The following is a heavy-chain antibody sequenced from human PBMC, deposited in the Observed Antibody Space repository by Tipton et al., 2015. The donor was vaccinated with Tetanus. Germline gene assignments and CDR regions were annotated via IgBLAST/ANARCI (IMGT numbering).Heavy chain of an antibody. CDR3: ARDDRGWKLGMDV. V-gene: IGHV4-30-4*01. J-gene: IGHJ6*02. Sequence: TLSLTCTVSGGSISSGDYYWSWIRQPPGKGLEWIGYIYYSGSTYYNPSLKSRVTISVDTSKNQFSLKLSSVTAADTAVYYCARDDRGWKLGMDVWGQGTTVTVSS. CDR1: GGSISSGDYY. D-gene: IGHD1-1*01. CDR2: IYYSGST.